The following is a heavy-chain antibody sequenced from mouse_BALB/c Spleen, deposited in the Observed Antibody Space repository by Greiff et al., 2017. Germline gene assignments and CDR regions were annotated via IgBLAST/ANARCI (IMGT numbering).Heavy chain of an antibody. D-gene: IGHD1-1*01. CDR2: IYPGDGST. CDR3: ARRYYGSSYGAMDY. J-gene: IGHJ4*01. V-gene: IGHV1S56*01. CDR1: GYTFTSYY. Sequence: QVQLQQSGPELVKPGASVKMSCKASGYTFTSYYIHWVKQRPGQGLEWIGWIYPGDGSTKYNEKFKGKTTLTADKSSSTAYMLLSSLTSEDSAIYFCARRYYGSSYGAMDYWGQGTSVTVSS.